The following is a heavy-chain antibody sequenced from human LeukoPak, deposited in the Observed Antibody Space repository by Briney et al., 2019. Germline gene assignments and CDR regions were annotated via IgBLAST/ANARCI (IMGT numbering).Heavy chain of an antibody. CDR3: ARAGGVRYSAYYYYMDV. V-gene: IGHV3-33*01. Sequence: GGSLRLSCAASGFTFSSYGMHWVRQAPGKGLEWVAVIWYDGSNKYYADSVKGRFTISGDNSKNTLYLQMNSLRAEDTAVYYCARAGGVRYSAYYYYMDVWGKGTTVTVSS. CDR2: IWYDGSNK. CDR1: GFTFSSYG. D-gene: IGHD2-8*02. J-gene: IGHJ6*03.